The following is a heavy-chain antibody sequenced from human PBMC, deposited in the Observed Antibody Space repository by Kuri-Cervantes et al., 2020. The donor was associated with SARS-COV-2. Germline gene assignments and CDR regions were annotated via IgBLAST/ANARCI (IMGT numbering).Heavy chain of an antibody. CDR1: GFTFSSYS. CDR2: ISSSSSTI. D-gene: IGHD3-3*01. CDR3: ARDLLNVWSGYYYYGMDV. V-gene: IGHV3-48*02. J-gene: IGHJ6*02. Sequence: GESLKISCAASGFTFSSYSMNWVRRAPGKGLEWVSYISSSSSTIYYADSVKGRFTISRDNAKNSLYLQMNSLGDEDTAVYYCARDLLNVWSGYYYYGMDVWGQGTTVTVSS.